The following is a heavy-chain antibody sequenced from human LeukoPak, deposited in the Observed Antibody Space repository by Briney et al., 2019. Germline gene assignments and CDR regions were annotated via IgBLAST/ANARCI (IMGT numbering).Heavy chain of an antibody. CDR3: ARDRTAAISVWFDP. V-gene: IGHV1-2*06. D-gene: IGHD2-2*02. Sequence: ASVKVSCKASGYTFTGYDIHWVRQAPGQGLEWMGRIIPNRGGTNHAQKFQGRVTMTRDTSISTAYMELSGLRSDDTAVYYCARDRTAAISVWFDPWGQGTLVTVSS. CDR1: GYTFTGYD. J-gene: IGHJ5*02. CDR2: IIPNRGGT.